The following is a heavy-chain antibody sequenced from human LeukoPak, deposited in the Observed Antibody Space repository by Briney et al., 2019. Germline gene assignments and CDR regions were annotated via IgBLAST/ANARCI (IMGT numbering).Heavy chain of an antibody. CDR2: ISSSSSYI. V-gene: IGHV3-21*04. CDR3: ARYGHGLGFDY. D-gene: IGHD2-8*01. J-gene: IGHJ4*02. CDR1: GFTFSSYS. Sequence: GGSLRLSCAASGFTFSSYSMNWVRQAPGKGLEWVSSISSSSSYIYYADSVKGRFTISRDNAKNSLYLQMNSLRAEDTALYYCARYGHGLGFDYWGQGTLVTVSS.